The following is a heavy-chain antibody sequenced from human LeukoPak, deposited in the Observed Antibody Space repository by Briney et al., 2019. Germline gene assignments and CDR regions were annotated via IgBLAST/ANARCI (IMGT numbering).Heavy chain of an antibody. D-gene: IGHD3-16*01. CDR2: ISTTSSTI. J-gene: IGHJ4*02. CDR1: GFTLSYYS. Sequence: PGGSLRLSCAASGFTLSYYSMNWVRQAPGKGLEWVSYISTTSSTISYADSVKGRFTISRDNAKNSLYLQMNSLRAEDTAVYYCARGEGAYWGQGTLVTVSS. V-gene: IGHV3-48*04. CDR3: ARGEGAY.